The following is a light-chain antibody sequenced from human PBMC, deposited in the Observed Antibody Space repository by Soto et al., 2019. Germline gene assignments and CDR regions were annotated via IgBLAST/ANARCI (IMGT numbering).Light chain of an antibody. CDR2: GAS. V-gene: IGKV3-20*01. Sequence: EIVLTQSPGTLSLSPGERATLSCRASQSVSSSSLAWYQQKPGQAPRLLLYGASSRATGIPDRFSGSGSGTDFTLTISRLEPEDFPVYYCQQYGGSPLVTFGQGTKLEIK. J-gene: IGKJ2*01. CDR3: QQYGGSPLVT. CDR1: QSVSSSS.